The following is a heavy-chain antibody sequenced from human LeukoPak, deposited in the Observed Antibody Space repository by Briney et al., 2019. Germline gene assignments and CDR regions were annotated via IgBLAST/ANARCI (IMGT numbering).Heavy chain of an antibody. CDR3: ARDTIFSAYYYYYYGMDV. D-gene: IGHD3-9*01. CDR2: INHSGST. Sequence: SETLSLTCAVYGGSFSGYYWSWIRQPPGKGLEWIGEINHSGSTNYNPSLKSRVTISVDTSKNQFSLKLSSVTAADTAVYYCARDTIFSAYYYYYYGMDVWGQGTTVTVSS. V-gene: IGHV4-34*01. J-gene: IGHJ6*02. CDR1: GGSFSGYY.